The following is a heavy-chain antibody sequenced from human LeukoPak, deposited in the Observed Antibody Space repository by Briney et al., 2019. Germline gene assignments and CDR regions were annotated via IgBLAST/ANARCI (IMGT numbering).Heavy chain of an antibody. D-gene: IGHD2-2*01. V-gene: IGHV3-15*01. Sequence: GGSLRLSCAASGFTFSNAWISWVRQAPGKGLEWVGRIKSKTDGGTTDYAAPVKGRFTISRDDSKNTLYLQMNSLKTEDTAVYYCTTERVIVVVPAASSQLNFDYWGQGTLVTVSS. CDR1: GFTFSNAW. CDR2: IKSKTDGGTT. J-gene: IGHJ4*02. CDR3: TTERVIVVVPAASSQLNFDY.